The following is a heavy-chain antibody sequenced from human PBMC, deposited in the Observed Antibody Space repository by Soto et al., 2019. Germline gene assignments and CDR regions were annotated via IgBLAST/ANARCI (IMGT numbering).Heavy chain of an antibody. CDR3: ARDLKEYCSDGKCNWFDP. CDR2: ISYSGST. D-gene: IGHD2-15*01. CDR1: GGSINIGGYS. J-gene: IGHJ5*02. Sequence: SDTLSLTCTVPGGSINIGGYSWTWIRQPPGKGLEWIGYISYSGSTNYNPSLKSRVTISFDASKNEISLQVRSATAADAAVYYCARDLKEYCSDGKCNWFDPWGQGTLVTVSS. V-gene: IGHV4-61*08.